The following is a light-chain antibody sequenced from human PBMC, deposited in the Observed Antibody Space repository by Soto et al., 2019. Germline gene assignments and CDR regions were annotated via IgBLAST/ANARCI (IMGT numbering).Light chain of an antibody. V-gene: IGLV2-11*01. CDR1: SSDVGAYNY. Sequence: QSALTQPRSVSGSPGQSVTISCTGTSSDVGAYNYVSWYQHHPGKAPKYMIYDVSKRPSGVPDRFSGSKSGNTAFLTISGLQAEDEADYHCSSYSTSDTLVFGGGTKLTVL. J-gene: IGLJ3*02. CDR3: SSYSTSDTLV. CDR2: DVS.